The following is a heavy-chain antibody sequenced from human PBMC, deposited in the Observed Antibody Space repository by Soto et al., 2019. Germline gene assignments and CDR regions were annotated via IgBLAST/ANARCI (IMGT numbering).Heavy chain of an antibody. D-gene: IGHD1-7*01. CDR1: GGTFSSYA. CDR3: ARDSTLITGTTYYYGMDV. J-gene: IGHJ6*02. Sequence: QVQLVQSGAEVKKPGSSVKVSCKASGGTFSSYAISWVRQAPGQGLEWMGGIIPIFGTANYAQKFQGRVTITADESTSTAYIELSSLRSEDTAVYYCARDSTLITGTTYYYGMDVWGQGTTVTVSS. CDR2: IIPIFGTA. V-gene: IGHV1-69*01.